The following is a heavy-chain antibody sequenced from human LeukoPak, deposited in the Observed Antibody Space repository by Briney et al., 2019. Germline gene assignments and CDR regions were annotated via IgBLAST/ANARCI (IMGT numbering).Heavy chain of an antibody. D-gene: IGHD1-26*01. CDR2: IRYDGSNK. V-gene: IGHV3-30*02. CDR3: ARVQSGSYNY. CDR1: GFTFSSYI. J-gene: IGHJ4*02. Sequence: GGSLRLSCAASGFTFSSYIMSWVRQAPGKGLEWVAFIRYDGSNKYYTDSVKGRFTISRDNSKNTLYLQMNSLRAEDTAVYYCARVQSGSYNYWGQGTLVTVSS.